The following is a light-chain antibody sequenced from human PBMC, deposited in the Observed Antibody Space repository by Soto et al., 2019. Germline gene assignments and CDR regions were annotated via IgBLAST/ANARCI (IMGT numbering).Light chain of an antibody. CDR3: AAWDDSLSANYV. CDR1: SSNIGSNY. V-gene: IGLV1-47*01. J-gene: IGLJ1*01. CDR2: RNS. Sequence: VLTQPPSASGTPGQRVTISCSGSSSNIGSNYVYWYQQLPGTAPKLLIYRNSQRPSGVPDRFSGSKSGTSASLAISGLRSEDEADYYCAAWDDSLSANYVFGTGTKVTVL.